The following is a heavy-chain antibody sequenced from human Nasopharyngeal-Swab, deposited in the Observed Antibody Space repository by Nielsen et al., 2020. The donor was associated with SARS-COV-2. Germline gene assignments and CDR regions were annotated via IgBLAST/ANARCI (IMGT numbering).Heavy chain of an antibody. V-gene: IGHV3-30*02. CDR3: AKDIGSWYYMDV. D-gene: IGHD6-13*01. Sequence: GGSLRPSCAASGFILRNYGMHWVRQAPGKGLEWVTFIWSDGSKKFYADSAQGRFTISRENSKNMLYLQMTSLRVEDTAVYYCAKDIGSWYYMDVWGKGTTVTVSS. CDR2: IWSDGSKK. J-gene: IGHJ6*03. CDR1: GFILRNYG.